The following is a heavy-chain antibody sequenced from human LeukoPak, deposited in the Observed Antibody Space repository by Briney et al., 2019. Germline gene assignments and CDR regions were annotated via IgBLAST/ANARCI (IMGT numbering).Heavy chain of an antibody. Sequence: SETLSLTCTVSGGSISSGDYYWSWIRQPPGKGLEWIGYIYYSGSTYYNPSLKSRVTISVDTSKNQFSLKLSSVTAADTAEYYCARGARYCSSTSCYKYYFDYWGQGTLVTVSS. CDR2: IYYSGST. CDR3: ARGARYCSSTSCYKYYFDY. J-gene: IGHJ4*02. CDR1: GGSISSGDYY. V-gene: IGHV4-30-4*08. D-gene: IGHD2-2*02.